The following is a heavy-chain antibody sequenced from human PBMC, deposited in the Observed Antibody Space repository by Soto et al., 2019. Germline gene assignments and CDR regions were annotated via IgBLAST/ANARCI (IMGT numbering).Heavy chain of an antibody. J-gene: IGHJ5*02. CDR1: GGTFSSYA. CDR2: INPNSGGT. Sequence: GASVKVSCKASGGTFSSYAISWVRQAPGQGLEWMGWINPNSGGTNYAQKFQGWVTMTRDTSISTAYMELSRLRSDDTAVYYCAREGAVAAAGTYNWFDPWGQGTLVTVSS. CDR3: AREGAVAAAGTYNWFDP. V-gene: IGHV1-2*04. D-gene: IGHD6-13*01.